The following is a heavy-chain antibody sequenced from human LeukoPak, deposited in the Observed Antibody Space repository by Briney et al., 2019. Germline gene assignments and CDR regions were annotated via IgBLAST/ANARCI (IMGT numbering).Heavy chain of an antibody. CDR3: ARGWFYYYYMDV. CDR1: GYTFIGYY. D-gene: IGHD2-15*01. J-gene: IGHJ6*03. V-gene: IGHV1-2*02. CDR2: INPNSGGT. Sequence: ASVKVSCKASGYTFIGYYIHWVRQAPGQGLEWMGWINPNSGGTNYAQKFQGRVTITADESTSTAYMELRSLRSDDTAVYYCARGWFYYYYMDVWGKGTTVTVSS.